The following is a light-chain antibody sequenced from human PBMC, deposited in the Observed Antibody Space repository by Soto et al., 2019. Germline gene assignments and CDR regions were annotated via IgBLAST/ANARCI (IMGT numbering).Light chain of an antibody. V-gene: IGKV3-11*01. CDR1: QSVTSF. Sequence: EIVLTQSPTTLSLSPGERATLYCRASQSVTSFLAWYQQKPGQAPRLLISDASKRATGIPARFSGSGSGTDFTLTISSLEPEDFAVYYCQQRINWPLTFGGGTKVEIK. CDR2: DAS. CDR3: QQRINWPLT. J-gene: IGKJ4*01.